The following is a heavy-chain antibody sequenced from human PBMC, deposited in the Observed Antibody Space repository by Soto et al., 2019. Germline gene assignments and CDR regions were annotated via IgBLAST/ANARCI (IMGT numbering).Heavy chain of an antibody. J-gene: IGHJ6*03. CDR3: ARGLPGIAAAGTNGGSNYYCYYMDV. V-gene: IGHV1-8*01. CDR2: MNPNSGNT. Sequence: ASVKVSCKASGYTFTSYDINWVRQATGQGLEWMGWMNPNSGNTGYAQKFQGRVTMTRNTSISTAYMELSSLRSEDTAVYYCARGLPGIAAAGTNGGSNYYCYYMDVWGKGTTVTVSS. CDR1: GYTFTSYD. D-gene: IGHD6-13*01.